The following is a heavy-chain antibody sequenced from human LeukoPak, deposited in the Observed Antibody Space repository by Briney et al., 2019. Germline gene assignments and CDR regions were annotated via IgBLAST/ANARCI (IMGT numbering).Heavy chain of an antibody. D-gene: IGHD3-16*01. J-gene: IGHJ3*02. Sequence: GGSLRLSCAASGFTFSSYAMHWVRQAPGKGLEWVALISYDGSNKYYADSVKARLIISRDNSKNTVYLQMNSLRAEDTAVYYCAKEVRGDAFDIWGQGTMVTVSS. CDR3: AKEVRGDAFDI. CDR1: GFTFSSYA. V-gene: IGHV3-30*04. CDR2: ISYDGSNK.